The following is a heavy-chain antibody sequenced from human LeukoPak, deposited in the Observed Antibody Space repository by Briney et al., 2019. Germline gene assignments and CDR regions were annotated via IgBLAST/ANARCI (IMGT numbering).Heavy chain of an antibody. CDR3: ARERGYSGYDLAY. D-gene: IGHD5-12*01. J-gene: IGHJ4*02. Sequence: SVKVSXKASGGTFSSYAISWVRQAPGQGLEWMGRIIPIFGTANYAQKFQGRVTITTDESTSTAYMELSSLRSEDTAVYYCARERGYSGYDLAYWGQGTLVTVSS. CDR2: IIPIFGTA. V-gene: IGHV1-69*05. CDR1: GGTFSSYA.